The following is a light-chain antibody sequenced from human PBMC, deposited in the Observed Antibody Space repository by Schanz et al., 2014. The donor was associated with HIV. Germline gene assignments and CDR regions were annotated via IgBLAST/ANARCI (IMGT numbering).Light chain of an antibody. CDR2: DGD. CDR3: SSYAGSNNFV. V-gene: IGLV2-14*01. J-gene: IGLJ2*01. Sequence: QSVLTQPASVSGSPGQSITISCTGTSSDVGGYNYVSWYQQHPGKAPKVMIYDGDNRPSGVSNRFSGSKSGNTASLTISGLQTEDEADYYCSSYAGSNNFVFGGGTQLTVL. CDR1: SSDVGGYNY.